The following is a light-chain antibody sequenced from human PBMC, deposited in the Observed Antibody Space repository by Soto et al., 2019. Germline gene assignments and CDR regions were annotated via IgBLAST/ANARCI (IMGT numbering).Light chain of an antibody. CDR3: QQSYSTTRT. Sequence: DIQMTQSPSSLSASVGDRVTITCRASQSISSYLNWYQQKPGKAPKLLIYAASSLQSGVPSRFSSNGSGTDFTLTISSLQPEHFATYYCQQSYSTTRTFGQGTKVEIK. V-gene: IGKV1-39*01. J-gene: IGKJ1*01. CDR1: QSISSY. CDR2: AAS.